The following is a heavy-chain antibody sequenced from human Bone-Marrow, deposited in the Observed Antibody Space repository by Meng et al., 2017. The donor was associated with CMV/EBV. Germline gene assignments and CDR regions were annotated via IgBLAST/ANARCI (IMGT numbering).Heavy chain of an antibody. CDR1: EYTFIDHH. CDR2: INPYSGDT. D-gene: IGHD3-22*01. Sequence: ASVKVSCKASEYTFIDHHMHWVRQAPGQGLEWMGWINPYSGDTKYAQKFQGRVTMTRDTSISTAYMELSRLRSDDTAVYYCARFYDASGADYWGQGTLVTVSS. V-gene: IGHV1-2*02. CDR3: ARFYDASGADY. J-gene: IGHJ4*02.